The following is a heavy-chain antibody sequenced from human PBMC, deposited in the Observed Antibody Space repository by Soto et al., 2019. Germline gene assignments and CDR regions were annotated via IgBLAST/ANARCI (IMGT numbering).Heavy chain of an antibody. V-gene: IGHV4-30-2*01. Sequence: SETLSLTCTVSGGSISSGGYSWTWIRQPPGKGLEWIGYIYHSGSTYYNPSLKSRVTISVDRSKNQFSLKLSSVTAADTAVYYCARVSPSSRAAEPWGQGTLVTVSS. CDR2: IYHSGST. CDR3: ARVSPSSRAAEP. J-gene: IGHJ4*02. D-gene: IGHD6-13*01. CDR1: GGSISSGGYS.